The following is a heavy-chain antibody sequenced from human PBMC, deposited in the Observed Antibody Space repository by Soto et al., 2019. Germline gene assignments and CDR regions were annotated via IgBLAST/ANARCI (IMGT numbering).Heavy chain of an antibody. CDR1: GFTFNKYS. CDR2: ITSKTGDQ. J-gene: IGHJ4*02. V-gene: IGHV3-21*06. Sequence: EVRLVESGAGLVKPGGSLRLACAASGFTFNKYSMNWVRQAPGKGVAWVSSITSKTGDQYYADSVKGRFIISRDNTKNSQPMQVTRLRDEDTAVYYCARDLMPYDRALADLAYWGQGTLVTVSS. CDR3: ARDLMPYDRALADLAY. D-gene: IGHD3-22*01.